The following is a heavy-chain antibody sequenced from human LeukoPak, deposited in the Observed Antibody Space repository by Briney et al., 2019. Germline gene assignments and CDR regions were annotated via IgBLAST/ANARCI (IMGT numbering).Heavy chain of an antibody. J-gene: IGHJ3*02. V-gene: IGHV5-51*01. CDR1: GYIFSAYW. Sequence: GESLKISCRTSGYIFSAYWIGWVRHMPGRGLEWMGIIYPSDSDIKYSPSFQGHVTISAGKSINTAYLQWSSLKASDSAMYYCARQAYCSGDSCFSFLDPFDIWGQGTMVTVSS. D-gene: IGHD2-15*01. CDR2: IYPSDSDI. CDR3: ARQAYCSGDSCFSFLDPFDI.